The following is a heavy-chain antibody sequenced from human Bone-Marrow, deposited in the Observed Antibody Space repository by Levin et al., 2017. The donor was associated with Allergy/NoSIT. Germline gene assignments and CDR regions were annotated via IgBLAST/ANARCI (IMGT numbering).Heavy chain of an antibody. V-gene: IGHV1-18*01. Sequence: PGASVKVSCKASGYTFTSYGISWVRQAPGQGLEWMGWISAYNGNTNYAQKLQGRVTMTTDTSTSTAYMELRSLRSDDTAVYYCARDSDIVLMVYAIGSARYWGQGTLVTVSS. D-gene: IGHD2-8*01. CDR1: GYTFTSYG. CDR3: ARDSDIVLMVYAIGSARY. J-gene: IGHJ4*02. CDR2: ISAYNGNT.